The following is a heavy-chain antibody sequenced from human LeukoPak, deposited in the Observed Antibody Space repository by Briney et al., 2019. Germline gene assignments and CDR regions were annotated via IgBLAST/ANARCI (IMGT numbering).Heavy chain of an antibody. D-gene: IGHD6-13*01. V-gene: IGHV3-23*01. Sequence: GGSLRLSCAASGFTFSSYAMSWVRQAPGKGLEWVSAISGRGSSTYYADSVKGRFTISRDNSKSTLDLQMNSLRAEDTAVYYCAKVSISSSLYDAFDIWGQGTMVTVSS. CDR2: ISGRGSST. CDR1: GFTFSSYA. J-gene: IGHJ3*02. CDR3: AKVSISSSLYDAFDI.